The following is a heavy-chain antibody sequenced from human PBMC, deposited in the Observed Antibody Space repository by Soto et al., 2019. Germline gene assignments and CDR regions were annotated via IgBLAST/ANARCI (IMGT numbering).Heavy chain of an antibody. CDR3: AREGYYGSGSGYFDY. CDR1: GYTFTSYG. J-gene: IGHJ4*02. Sequence: ASVKVSCKASGYTFTSYGISWVRQAPGQGLEWMGWISAYNGNTNYAQKLQGRVTMTTDTSTSTAYMELRSLRSDDTAVYYCAREGYYGSGSGYFDYWGQGTLVTVSS. CDR2: ISAYNGNT. D-gene: IGHD3-10*01. V-gene: IGHV1-18*01.